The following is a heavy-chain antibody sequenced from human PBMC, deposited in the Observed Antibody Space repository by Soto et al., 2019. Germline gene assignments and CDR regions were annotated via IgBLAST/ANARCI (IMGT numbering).Heavy chain of an antibody. J-gene: IGHJ4*02. Sequence: GGSLRLSCAASGFTFSSYWMHWVRQAPGKGLVWVSRINSDGSSTSYADSVKGRVTVSRDNAKNTLYLQMNSLRDEDTAVYYCARSEGVPAAILLVWGQGTLVTVSS. D-gene: IGHD2-2*01. V-gene: IGHV3-74*01. CDR3: ARSEGVPAAILLV. CDR2: INSDGSST. CDR1: GFTFSSYW.